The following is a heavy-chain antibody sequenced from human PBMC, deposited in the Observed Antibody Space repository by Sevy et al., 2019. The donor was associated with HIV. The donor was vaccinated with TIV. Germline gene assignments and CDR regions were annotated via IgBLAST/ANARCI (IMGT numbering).Heavy chain of an antibody. V-gene: IGHV6-1*01. J-gene: IGHJ3*01. CDR3: SRDYCDIPICYYAFDV. CDR2: TYYRSKWYN. D-gene: IGHD3-22*01. Sequence: KQSQTLSLTCGISGDSVSSNYAAWNWIRQSPSRGLEWLGRTYYRSKWYNEYATSVKGRITINPDTSKNQFSLQLNSVTPEDTAMYYCSRDYCDIPICYYAFDVWGQGTMVTVSS. CDR1: GDSVSSNYAA.